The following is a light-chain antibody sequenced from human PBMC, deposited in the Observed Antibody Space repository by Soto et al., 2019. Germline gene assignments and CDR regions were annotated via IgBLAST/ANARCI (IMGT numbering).Light chain of an antibody. CDR2: DVS. V-gene: IGLV2-14*01. CDR1: SSDVGGYNY. CDR3: GSYTSSSSYNYV. J-gene: IGLJ1*01. Sequence: QSVLTQPASVSGSPGQSITISCTGTSSDVGGYNYVSWYQQHPGKAPKLMIYDVSNRPSGVSNRFSGSKSGNTASLTISGLQAEDEADYYCGSYTSSSSYNYVFGTGTKVTVL.